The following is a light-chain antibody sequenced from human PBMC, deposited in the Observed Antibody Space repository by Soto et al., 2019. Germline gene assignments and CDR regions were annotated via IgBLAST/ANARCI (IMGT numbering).Light chain of an antibody. CDR3: QSYDSSCVV. V-gene: IGLV1-40*01. CDR1: SSNIGAGYD. J-gene: IGLJ2*01. Sequence: QSVLTQPPSVSGAPGQRVTISCTGSSSNIGAGYDVHWYQQLPGTAPKLLIYGNSNRPSGVPDRFSGSKSGTSASLAITGLQAEDEADYYRQSYDSSCVVFGGGTKVTVL. CDR2: GNS.